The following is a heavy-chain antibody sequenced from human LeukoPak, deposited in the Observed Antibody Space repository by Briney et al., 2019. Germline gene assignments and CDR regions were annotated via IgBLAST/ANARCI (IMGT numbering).Heavy chain of an antibody. Sequence: PGRSLRLSCAASGFTFSSYAMHWVRQAPGKGLEWVAVISYDGSNKYYADSVKGRFTISRDNSKNTLYLQMNSPRAEDTAVYYCARDPYYYDSSGYYHGGYYLDYWGQGTLVTVSS. J-gene: IGHJ4*02. D-gene: IGHD3-22*01. CDR2: ISYDGSNK. CDR3: ARDPYYYDSSGYYHGGYYLDY. V-gene: IGHV3-30-3*01. CDR1: GFTFSSYA.